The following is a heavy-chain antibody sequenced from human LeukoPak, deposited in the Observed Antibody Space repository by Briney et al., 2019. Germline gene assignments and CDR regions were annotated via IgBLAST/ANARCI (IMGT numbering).Heavy chain of an antibody. CDR1: AFAFSNHA. CDR3: AIDPNWGVDY. V-gene: IGHV3-23*01. D-gene: IGHD7-27*01. J-gene: IGHJ4*02. CDR2: ISISGGTT. Sequence: GGSLRLSCTASAFAFSNHAMSWVRQAPGKGLEWVSSISISGGTTYYTDSVKGRFTISRENSKSTLYLQMNNLRADDTAVYYCAIDPNWGVDYWGQGVLVTVSS.